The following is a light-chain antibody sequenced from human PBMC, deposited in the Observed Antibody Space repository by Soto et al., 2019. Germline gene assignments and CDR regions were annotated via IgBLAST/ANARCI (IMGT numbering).Light chain of an antibody. Sequence: QAVLTQPRSVSGAPGQRVTISCTGSSSNIGAGYDVHWYQQLPGTAPKLLIFGNNNRPSGVPDRFSGSKSGTSASLAITGLQAEDEADYYCQSYDSSLSGYVFGTGTKVTVL. CDR1: SSNIGAGYD. V-gene: IGLV1-40*01. CDR2: GNN. J-gene: IGLJ1*01. CDR3: QSYDSSLSGYV.